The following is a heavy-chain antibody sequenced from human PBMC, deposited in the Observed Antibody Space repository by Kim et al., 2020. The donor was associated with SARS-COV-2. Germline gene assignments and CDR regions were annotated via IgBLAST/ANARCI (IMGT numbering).Heavy chain of an antibody. J-gene: IGHJ5*02. CDR2: IYTSGST. V-gene: IGHV4-61*02. D-gene: IGHD3-3*01. CDR1: GGSISSGSYY. Sequence: SETLSLTCTVSGGSISSGSYYWSWIRQPAGKGLEWIGRIYTSGSTNYNPSLKSRVTISVDTSKNQFSLKLSSVTAADTAVYYCARGPQSHHYGFWSGYYTGLGNWFDPWGQGTLVTVSS. CDR3: ARGPQSHHYGFWSGYYTGLGNWFDP.